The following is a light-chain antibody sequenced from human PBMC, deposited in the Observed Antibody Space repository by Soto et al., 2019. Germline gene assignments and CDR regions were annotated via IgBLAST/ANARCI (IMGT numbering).Light chain of an antibody. V-gene: IGKV3-15*01. CDR2: AAS. CDR1: QSVSSN. Sequence: VMTQSPATLSVSPGERATLSCRTSQSVSSNLAWYQQKPGQTPRLLIYAASTRATGIPARFSGSGSGTEFTLTISSLQSEDFAVYYCQQYNNNWPPWTFGQGTKVEI. CDR3: QQYNNNWPPWT. J-gene: IGKJ1*01.